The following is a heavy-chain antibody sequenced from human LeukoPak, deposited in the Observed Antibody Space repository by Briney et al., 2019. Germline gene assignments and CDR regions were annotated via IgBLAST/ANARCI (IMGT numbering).Heavy chain of an antibody. J-gene: IGHJ4*02. CDR2: IYYSGST. Sequence: PSETLSLTCTVFGGSISSSSYYWGWIRQPPGKGLEWIGSIYYSGSTYYNPSLKSRVTISVDTSKNQFSLKLSSVTAADTAVYYCAREEGQQWLVNYWGQGTLVTVSS. V-gene: IGHV4-39*02. CDR3: AREEGQQWLVNY. CDR1: GGSISSSSYY. D-gene: IGHD6-19*01.